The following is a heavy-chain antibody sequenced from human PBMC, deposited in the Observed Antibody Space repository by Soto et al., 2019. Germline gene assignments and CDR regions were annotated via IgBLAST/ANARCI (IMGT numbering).Heavy chain of an antibody. D-gene: IGHD3-22*01. V-gene: IGHV4-34*01. CDR1: GGSFSGYY. J-gene: IGHJ5*02. CDR3: ARGPITTIPRFDP. CDR2: INHSGST. Sequence: QVQLQQWGAGLLKPSETLSLTCAVYGGSFSGYYWSWMRQPPGKGLEGVGEINHSGSTNYNPSLKSRVTRSVDASNHQFSLKLRSVTAADTAVYYCARGPITTIPRFDPWGQGTLVTVSS.